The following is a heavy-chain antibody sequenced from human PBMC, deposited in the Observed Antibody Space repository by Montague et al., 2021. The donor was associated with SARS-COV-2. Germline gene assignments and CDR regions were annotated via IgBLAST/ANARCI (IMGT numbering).Heavy chain of an antibody. V-gene: IGHV3-23*01. Sequence: SLRLSCAASGFTFSNYAMSWVRQAPGKGLEWVSSISGSGGHTYSADSVKGRFTISRDNSKNTLYLQMNSLRVEDTAVYNCAKLTEPGDDYIWGSYSANFDDWGQGTLVTVSS. J-gene: IGHJ4*02. CDR3: AKLTEPGDDYIWGSYSANFDD. D-gene: IGHD3-16*01. CDR2: ISGSGGHT. CDR1: GFTFSNYA.